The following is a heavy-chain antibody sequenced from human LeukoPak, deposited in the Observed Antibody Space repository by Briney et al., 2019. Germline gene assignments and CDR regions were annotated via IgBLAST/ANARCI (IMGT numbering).Heavy chain of an antibody. V-gene: IGHV3-30*15. CDR1: GFTFSTND. Sequence: RAGGSLRLSCAVSGFTFSTNDMHWIRQVPGKGLEWVASISSDGNKKYFADSVKGRFTISRDNSKNTLFLQMSSLRSEDTAVYFCAKEYLSYYGAGYYFDYWGQGTLVSVSS. J-gene: IGHJ4*02. CDR3: AKEYLSYYGAGYYFDY. CDR2: ISSDGNKK. D-gene: IGHD1-26*01.